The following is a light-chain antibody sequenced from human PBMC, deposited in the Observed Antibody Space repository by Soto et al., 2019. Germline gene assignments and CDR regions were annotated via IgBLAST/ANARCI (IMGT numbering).Light chain of an antibody. Sequence: EIVMTQSPATLSVSPGEGATLSCSVSESIANNLAWYQQRPGQAPRLLIYDASNRASGNPARFSGSGSETDFTLTISSLEPEDFAVYYCQQRSTWPPFSFGHGTKVDIK. J-gene: IGKJ3*01. CDR2: DAS. V-gene: IGKV3-11*01. CDR1: ESIANN. CDR3: QQRSTWPPFS.